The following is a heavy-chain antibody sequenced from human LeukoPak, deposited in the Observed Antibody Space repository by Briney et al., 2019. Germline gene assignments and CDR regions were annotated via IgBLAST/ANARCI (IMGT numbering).Heavy chain of an antibody. V-gene: IGHV4-30-4*08. CDR2: IYYSGST. CDR3: ARAEVMITFGRHAQPTNLDY. CDR1: GGSISSGDYY. D-gene: IGHD3-16*01. Sequence: SETLSLTCTVSGGSISSGDYYWSWIRQAPGKGLEWIGYIYYSGSTYYNPSLKSRVTISVDTSKNQFSLKLSSVTAADTAVYYCARAEVMITFGRHAQPTNLDYWGQGTLVTVSS. J-gene: IGHJ4*02.